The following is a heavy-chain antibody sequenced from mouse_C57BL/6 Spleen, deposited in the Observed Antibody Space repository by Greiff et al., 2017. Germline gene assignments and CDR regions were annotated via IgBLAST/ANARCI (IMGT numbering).Heavy chain of an antibody. D-gene: IGHD2-4*01. CDR3: AREYEYDGYAMDY. J-gene: IGHJ4*01. CDR2: IYPSSGDT. V-gene: IGHV1-81*01. Sequence: VQLQQSGAELARPGASVKLSCKASGYTFTSYGMSWVKQRTGQGLEWIGEIYPSSGDTYYNEKFKGKATLTADKSSSTAYMELSSLTSEDSAVYFGAREYEYDGYAMDYWGQGTSVTVSS. CDR1: GYTFTSYG.